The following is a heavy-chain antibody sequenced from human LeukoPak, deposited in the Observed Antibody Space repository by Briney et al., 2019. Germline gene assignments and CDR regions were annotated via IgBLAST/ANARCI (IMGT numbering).Heavy chain of an antibody. J-gene: IGHJ4*02. CDR1: GYSFSTYW. V-gene: IGHV5-51*01. CDR3: ARQLYSGFDLFDY. Sequence: PGESLKVSCKGSGYSFSTYWIGWVRQMPGKGLEWMGFIYPGDSDTRYSPSFRGQVTMSVDNSISTAYLQWSDLKASDTAIYYCARQLYSGFDLFDYWGQGTLVTVSS. CDR2: IYPGDSDT. D-gene: IGHD5-12*01.